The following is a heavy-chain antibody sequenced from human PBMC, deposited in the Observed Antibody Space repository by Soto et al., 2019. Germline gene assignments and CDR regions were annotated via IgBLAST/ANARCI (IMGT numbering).Heavy chain of an antibody. CDR3: ARDRAEGSSSTPAGGMDV. V-gene: IGHV4-59*01. CDR1: GGSIRTYY. Sequence: SETLSLTCSVSGGSIRTYYLNWIRQPPGGGLEWIAYIHYSGVTNYSPSLRGRVSISIDRTNNDFSLKVSSVTAADTAVYYCARDRAEGSSSTPAGGMDVWGPGTTVTVSS. J-gene: IGHJ6*02. CDR2: IHYSGVT. D-gene: IGHD6-6*01.